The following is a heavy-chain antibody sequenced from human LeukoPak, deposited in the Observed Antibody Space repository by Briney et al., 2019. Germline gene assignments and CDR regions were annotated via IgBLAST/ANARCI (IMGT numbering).Heavy chain of an antibody. CDR3: SRESGAFSPFGY. V-gene: IGHV4-4*02. CDR2: ISLSGLT. CDR1: GGSLSSTNW. D-gene: IGHD1-26*01. Sequence: PSGTLSLTCGVSGGSLSSTNWWSWVRQPPGQGLEWIGEISLSGLTNYNPSLKSRVTMSLDKSMNHLALNLTPVPGANTAVYYCSRESGAFSPFGYWGQGTLVTVSS. J-gene: IGHJ4*02.